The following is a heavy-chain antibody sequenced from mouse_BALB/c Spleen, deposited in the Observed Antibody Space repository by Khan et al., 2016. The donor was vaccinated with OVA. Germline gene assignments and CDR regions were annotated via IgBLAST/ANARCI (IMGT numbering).Heavy chain of an antibody. D-gene: IGHD1-2*01. Sequence: QIQLVQSGPELKKPGETVKISCKASGYTFTNYGMNWVKQTPETGLKWMGWTNPYTGEPTYADDFKGRFAFSLETSATTAYLQINSLKNEDTATYFCARSSYYGYYYAMDYWGQGTSVTVSS. V-gene: IGHV9-3-1*01. J-gene: IGHJ4*01. CDR3: ARSSYYGYYYAMDY. CDR2: TNPYTGEP. CDR1: GYTFTNYG.